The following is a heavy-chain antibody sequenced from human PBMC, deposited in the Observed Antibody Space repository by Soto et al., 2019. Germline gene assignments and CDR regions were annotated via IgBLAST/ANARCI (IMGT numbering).Heavy chain of an antibody. CDR2: MNPNSGNT. V-gene: IGHV1-8*01. Sequence: GASVKVSCKASGYTFTSYDINWVRQATGQGLEWMGWMNPNSGNTGYAQKFQGRVTMTRNTSISTAYMELSSLRSEDTAVYYCALCLRSGYDPYPWYCGQXTLVTVSA. J-gene: IGHJ4*02. CDR1: GYTFTSYD. CDR3: ALCLRSGYDPYPWY. D-gene: IGHD5-12*01.